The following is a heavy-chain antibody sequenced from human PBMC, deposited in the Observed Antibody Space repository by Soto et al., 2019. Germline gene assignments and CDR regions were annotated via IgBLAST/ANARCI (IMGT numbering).Heavy chain of an antibody. J-gene: IGHJ6*02. V-gene: IGHV1-69*13. CDR3: ARRIAARRGPYYYGMDV. CDR2: IIPIFGTA. D-gene: IGHD6-6*01. Sequence: ASVKVSCKASGGTFSSYAISWVRQAPGQGLEWMGGIIPIFGTANYAQRFQGRVTITADESTSTAYMELSSLRSEDTAVYYCARRIAARRGPYYYGMDVWGQGTTVTVSS. CDR1: GGTFSSYA.